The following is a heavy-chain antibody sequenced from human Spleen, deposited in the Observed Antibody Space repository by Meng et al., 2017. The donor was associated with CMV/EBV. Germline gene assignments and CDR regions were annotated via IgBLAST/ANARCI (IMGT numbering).Heavy chain of an antibody. V-gene: IGHV3-30-3*01. D-gene: IGHD2-2*01. Sequence: GESLKISCAASGSTFSTYAMHWVRQAPGKGLEWVAVISYNGSNTYYADSVKGRFTISRDNSRNTLYLQMNSLRAEDTAVYYCARDSCSSASCYRHYYYYYGMDVWGQGTTVTVSS. J-gene: IGHJ6*02. CDR2: ISYNGSNT. CDR3: ARDSCSSASCYRHYYYYYGMDV. CDR1: GSTFSTYA.